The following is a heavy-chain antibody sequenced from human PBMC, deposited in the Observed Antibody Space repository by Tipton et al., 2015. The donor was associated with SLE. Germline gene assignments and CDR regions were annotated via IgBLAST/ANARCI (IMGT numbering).Heavy chain of an antibody. CDR2: IYDRGST. Sequence: TLSLTCTVSGGSVSSPIDYWSWIRQSPGKGLEWIGSIYDRGSTHYNPSLKSRVTISVDTAKNHFSLNLSSVTAADTAVYYCARYSGRYFFDYWGQGTLVTVSS. J-gene: IGHJ4*02. CDR3: ARYSGRYFFDY. V-gene: IGHV4-61*03. D-gene: IGHD6-13*01. CDR1: GGSVSSPIDY.